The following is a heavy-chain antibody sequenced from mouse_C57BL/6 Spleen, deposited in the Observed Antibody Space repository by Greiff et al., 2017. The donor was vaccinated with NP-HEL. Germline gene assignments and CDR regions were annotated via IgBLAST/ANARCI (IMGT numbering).Heavy chain of an antibody. D-gene: IGHD1-2*01. CDR2: IYPGDGDT. V-gene: IGHV1-82*01. CDR3: ARDYGLYFDY. Sequence: QVQLKESGPELVKPGASVKISCKASGYAFSSSWMNWVKQRPGKGLEWIGRIYPGDGDTNYNGKFKGKATLTADKSSSTAYMQLSSLTSEDSAVYFCARDYGLYFDYWGQGTTLTVSS. J-gene: IGHJ2*01. CDR1: GYAFSSSW.